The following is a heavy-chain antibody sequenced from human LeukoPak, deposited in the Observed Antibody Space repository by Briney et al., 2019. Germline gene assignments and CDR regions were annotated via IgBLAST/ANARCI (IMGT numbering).Heavy chain of an antibody. CDR2: ISSSGSTI. Sequence: GGSLRLSCEASGFTFSDYYMSWIRQAPGKGLECVSSISSSGSTIYYADSVKGRFTISRDNAKNSLYLQMNSLSAEDTAVYYCARAYGDYYYGMDVWGQGTTVTASS. CDR1: GFTFSDYY. CDR3: ARAYGDYYYGMDV. D-gene: IGHD4-17*01. V-gene: IGHV3-11*01. J-gene: IGHJ6*02.